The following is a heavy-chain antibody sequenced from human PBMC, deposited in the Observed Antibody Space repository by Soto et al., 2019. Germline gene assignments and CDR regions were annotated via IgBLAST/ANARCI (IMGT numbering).Heavy chain of an antibody. CDR1: GFTFSSYG. D-gene: IGHD1-7*01. J-gene: IGHJ4*02. V-gene: IGHV3-23*01. Sequence: EVQLLESGGGLVQPGGTLTLSCAASGFTFSSYGMTWVRQAPGKGLEWVSFSSATGSGRYYADSVKGRFTISRDNSKNTQYLEMSSLRADDTAVYYCAKDRRAGGNYGFYSDFWGQGALVIVSS. CDR3: AKDRRAGGNYGFYSDF. CDR2: SSATGSGR.